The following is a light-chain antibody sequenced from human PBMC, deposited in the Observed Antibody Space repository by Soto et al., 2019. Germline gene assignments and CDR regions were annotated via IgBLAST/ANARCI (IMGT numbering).Light chain of an antibody. CDR1: SGDVGGYNY. V-gene: IGLV2-8*01. J-gene: IGLJ3*02. CDR2: EVN. CDR3: SSYAGSGV. Sequence: QSALTQPPSASGSPGKSVAISCSGTSGDVGGYNYVSWYQQHPGKAPKLIIYEVNKRPSGVPDRFSGSKSGNTASLTVSGLQAEDEADYYCSSYAGSGVFGGGTKLTVL.